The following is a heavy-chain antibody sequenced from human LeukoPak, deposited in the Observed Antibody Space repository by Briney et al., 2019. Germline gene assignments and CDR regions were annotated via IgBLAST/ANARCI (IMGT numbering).Heavy chain of an antibody. Sequence: SETLSLTCAVYGGSFSGYYWSWIRQPPGKGLEWIGEINHSGSTNYNPSLKSRVTISVDTSKNQFSLKLSSVTAADTAVYYCARESPSRRYAFDIWGQGTMVTVSS. J-gene: IGHJ3*02. V-gene: IGHV4-34*01. CDR1: GGSFSGYY. CDR2: INHSGST. CDR3: ARESPSRRYAFDI. D-gene: IGHD5-24*01.